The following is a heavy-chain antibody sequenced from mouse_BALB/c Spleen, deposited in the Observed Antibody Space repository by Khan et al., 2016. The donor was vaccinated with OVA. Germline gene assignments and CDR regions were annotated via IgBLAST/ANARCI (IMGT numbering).Heavy chain of an antibody. Sequence: VQLKQSGTVLARPGASVKMSCKASGYSFTSYWMHWVQQRPGQGLEWIGAIYPGNSETRYNQKFRGKAKLTTVTSASTAYMELSSLTNEDSAVYYCTRSYDSYYFAYWGQGTTLTVSS. CDR3: TRSYDSYYFAY. D-gene: IGHD2-4*01. CDR2: IYPGNSET. V-gene: IGHV1-5*01. J-gene: IGHJ2*01. CDR1: GYSFTSYW.